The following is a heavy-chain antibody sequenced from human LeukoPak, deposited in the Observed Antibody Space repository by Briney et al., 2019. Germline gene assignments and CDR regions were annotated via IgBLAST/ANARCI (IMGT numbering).Heavy chain of an antibody. CDR1: GFTFSNYG. V-gene: IGHV3-30*02. Sequence: GGSLRLSCAASGFTFSNYGMHWVRQPPGKGLEWVAFIRFDRSNKYYADSVKGRFTISRDNSKNTLYLQMNSLRVEDTAVYYCAKGPAILITPFDYWGQGTLVTVSS. CDR2: IRFDRSNK. D-gene: IGHD3-16*01. CDR3: AKGPAILITPFDY. J-gene: IGHJ4*02.